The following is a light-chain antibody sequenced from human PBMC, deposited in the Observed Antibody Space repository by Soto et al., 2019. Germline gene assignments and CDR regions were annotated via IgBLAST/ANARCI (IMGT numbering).Light chain of an antibody. Sequence: GDRVIITCRATQDISNYLAWYQQKPGKVPKLLIYAASTLQSGVPSRFSGSGSGTDFTLTINSLQPEDFATYYCQQVNTYPHTFGQGTKLEIK. V-gene: IGKV1-27*01. J-gene: IGKJ2*01. CDR3: QQVNTYPHT. CDR2: AAS. CDR1: QDISNY.